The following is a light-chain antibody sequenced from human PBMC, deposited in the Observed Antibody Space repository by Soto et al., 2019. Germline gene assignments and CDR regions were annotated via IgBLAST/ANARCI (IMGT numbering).Light chain of an antibody. Sequence: DIQMTQSPSSLSASMGDRVSITCRASQSIGTDLNWYQQKPGKAPRFLIQTASNLQGGVPSRFSGSGSGTEFILSINSLQPEDIGTYYCLQVYSFPRTFGQGTKVDIK. J-gene: IGKJ1*01. CDR3: LQVYSFPRT. CDR1: QSIGTD. CDR2: TAS. V-gene: IGKV1-39*01.